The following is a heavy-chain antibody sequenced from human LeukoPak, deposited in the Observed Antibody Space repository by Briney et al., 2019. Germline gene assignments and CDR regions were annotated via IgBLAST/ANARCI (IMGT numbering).Heavy chain of an antibody. D-gene: IGHD6-19*01. V-gene: IGHV3-53*01. CDR1: GFSVGGNY. J-gene: IGHJ4*02. CDR3: ARNLLGSGPI. CDR2: IYSGDSP. Sequence: PGGSLRLSCAASGFSVGGNYMTWVRQAPEKGLEWVSVIYSGDSPYYADSVKGRFTISRDDSKNTVYLQMNSLRAEDTAVYYCARNLLGSGPIWGQGTLVTVSS.